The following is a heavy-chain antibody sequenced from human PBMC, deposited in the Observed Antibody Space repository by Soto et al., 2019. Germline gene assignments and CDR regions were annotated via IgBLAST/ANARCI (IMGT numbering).Heavy chain of an antibody. CDR1: GFTFSNAW. V-gene: IGHV3-15*02. J-gene: IGHJ4*02. Sequence: EVPLVESGGALVKPGGSLRLSCAASGFTFSNAWMSWVRQAPGKGLEWVGRIKSKTDGGTTDYAAAVEGRFTISREDSKNTVYLQMDSLKTEDTAVYYCATKRTGITTIGPGYWGQGTLVTVSS. CDR2: IKSKTDGGTT. CDR3: ATKRTGITTIGPGY. D-gene: IGHD1-20*01.